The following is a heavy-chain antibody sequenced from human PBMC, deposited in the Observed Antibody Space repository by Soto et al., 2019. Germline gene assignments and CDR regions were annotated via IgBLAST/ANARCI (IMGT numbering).Heavy chain of an antibody. J-gene: IGHJ4*02. CDR2: IYPGDSET. CDR3: ARSPRSSPYFDY. Sequence: GESLKISCQCSGYTLSNFWIAWVRQLPGQGLEWMGIIYPGDSETRYSPSFHGKVTISADRSIGTAYLQWSSLEASDSGFYFCARSPRSSPYFDYWGQGALVT. CDR1: GYTLSNFW. V-gene: IGHV5-51*01. D-gene: IGHD6-13*01.